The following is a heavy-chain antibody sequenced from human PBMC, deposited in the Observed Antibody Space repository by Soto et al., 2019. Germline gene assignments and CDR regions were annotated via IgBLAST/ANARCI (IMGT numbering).Heavy chain of an antibody. CDR3: ARRDTGTSLDH. D-gene: IGHD1-7*01. V-gene: IGHV4-4*02. J-gene: IGHJ5*02. CDR1: GGSFTSNNW. Sequence: SETLSRTCAVSGGSFTSNNWWTWVRQPPGQGLGWIGEIYRTGSTNYNPSLKSRVTISLDKSENQFSLKVTSLTAADTDVYYCARRDTGTSLDHWGQGTLVTVSS. CDR2: IYRTGST.